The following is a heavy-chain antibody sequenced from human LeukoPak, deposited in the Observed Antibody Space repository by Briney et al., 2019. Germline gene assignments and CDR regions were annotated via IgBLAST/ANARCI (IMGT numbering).Heavy chain of an antibody. CDR3: ARGTTVESDY. V-gene: IGHV3-48*01. CDR1: GFNFSIYS. CDR2: ITRSSTTI. Sequence: GGSLRLSCAASGFNFSIYSMNWVRQAPGKGLEWVSYITRSSTTIYYADSVKGRFTISRDNAKNSLYLQMNSLRVEDTAIYYCARGTTVESDYWGQGTLVTVSS. J-gene: IGHJ4*02. D-gene: IGHD4-23*01.